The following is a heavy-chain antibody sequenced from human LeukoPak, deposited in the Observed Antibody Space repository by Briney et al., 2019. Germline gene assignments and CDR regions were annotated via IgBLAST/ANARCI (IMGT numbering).Heavy chain of an antibody. CDR2: IYYSGST. CDR3: ARPNCSSTSCYKYYYYYYMDV. J-gene: IGHJ6*03. V-gene: IGHV4-31*03. CDR1: GGSISSGGYY. D-gene: IGHD2-2*02. Sequence: SETLSLTCTVSGGSISSGGYYWRWIRQHPGRGREWIGYIYYSGSTYYSPSLKSRVTISVDTSKNQFSLKLSSVTAADTAVYYSARPNCSSTSCYKYYYYYYMDVWGKGTTVTVYS.